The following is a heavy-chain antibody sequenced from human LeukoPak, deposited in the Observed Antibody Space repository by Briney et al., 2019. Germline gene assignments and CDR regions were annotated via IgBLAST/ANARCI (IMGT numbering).Heavy chain of an antibody. CDR3: ARERHGHPFDS. Sequence: PSETLSLTCAVYGGSFSGYYWSWIRQPPGKGLEWIGEINHSGSTNYNPSLKSRLTISRDTSKNQFSLNLSSVTAADTAVYYCARERHGHPFDSWGQGTLVTVSS. CDR2: INHSGST. V-gene: IGHV4-34*01. J-gene: IGHJ4*02. CDR1: GGSFSGYY.